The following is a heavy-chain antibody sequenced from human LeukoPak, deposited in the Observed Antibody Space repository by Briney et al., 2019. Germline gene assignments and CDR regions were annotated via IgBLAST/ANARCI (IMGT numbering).Heavy chain of an antibody. V-gene: IGHV4-34*01. CDR2: INHSGST. CDR1: GGSFSGYY. J-gene: IGHJ4*02. Sequence: PSETLSLTCAVYGGSFSGYYWSWIRQPPGKGLEWIGEINHSGSTNYNPSLKSRVTISVDTSKNQFSLKLSSATAADTAVYYCARLGGSCSSTSCYVRSNMRYWGQGTLVTVSS. CDR3: ARLGGSCSSTSCYVRSNMRY. D-gene: IGHD2-2*01.